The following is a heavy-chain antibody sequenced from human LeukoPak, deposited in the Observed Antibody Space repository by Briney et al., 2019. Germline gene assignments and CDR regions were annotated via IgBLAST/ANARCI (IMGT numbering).Heavy chain of an antibody. J-gene: IGHJ6*02. CDR1: GDSISSGNYY. CDR2: IYSTGST. CDR3: ARSAAIPYYYGMDV. D-gene: IGHD2-2*01. V-gene: IGHV4-61*02. Sequence: PSETLSLTCSVSGDSISSGNYYWTWIRQPAGKGLEWIGRIYSTGSTNYNPSLKSRVTISVDTSKNQFSLKLSSVTAADTAVYYCARSAAIPYYYGMDVWGQGTTVTVSS.